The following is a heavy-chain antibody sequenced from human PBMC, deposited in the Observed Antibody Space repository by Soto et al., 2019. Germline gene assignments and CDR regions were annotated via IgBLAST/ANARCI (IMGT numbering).Heavy chain of an antibody. CDR2: ISVSGDKT. D-gene: IGHD5-12*01. CDR1: GFSFTAYI. CDR3: AKGGWLDD. Sequence: EVHLLESGGDLVQPGGSLRLSCAASGFSFTAYIMSWFRQAPGQGLEWVSAISVSGDKTYYTDSVKGRFPISRDEAKNTLYLQLRSLRVDDPAIYYCAKGGWLDDCGEGTLVTVSS. V-gene: IGHV3-23*01. J-gene: IGHJ4*02.